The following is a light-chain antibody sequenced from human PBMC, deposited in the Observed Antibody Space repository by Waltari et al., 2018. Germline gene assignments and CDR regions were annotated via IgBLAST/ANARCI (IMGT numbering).Light chain of an antibody. CDR1: SSAIGTYNL. CDR2: DVN. Sequence: QSALTQTATVSGSPGQSITISCTGTSSAIGTYNLVSWYQQHPGKAPTLIIYDVNKRPSGVSNRFSGSKSGNTASLTISGLQAADEADYYCCSYAGSAISVFGGGTKVTVL. CDR3: CSYAGSAISV. J-gene: IGLJ3*02. V-gene: IGLV2-23*02.